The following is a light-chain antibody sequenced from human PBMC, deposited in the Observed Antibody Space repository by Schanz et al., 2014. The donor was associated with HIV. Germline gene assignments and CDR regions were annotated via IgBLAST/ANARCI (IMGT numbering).Light chain of an antibody. CDR3: GTWDSSLSARV. V-gene: IGLV1-51*01. CDR2: DNY. Sequence: QSVLTQPPSVSAAPGQKVTISCSGSTSNIANNFVSWYQQLPGTAPKLLIYDNYKRPSEIPDRFSGSKSGTSATLGITGLQTGDEADYYCGTWDSSLSARVFGGGTKLIVL. J-gene: IGLJ3*02. CDR1: TSNIANNF.